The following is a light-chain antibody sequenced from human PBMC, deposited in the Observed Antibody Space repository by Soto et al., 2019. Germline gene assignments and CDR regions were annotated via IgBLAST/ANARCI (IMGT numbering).Light chain of an antibody. CDR3: LLSYSGADVV. J-gene: IGLJ2*01. CDR2: DTS. Sequence: QAVVTQEPSLTVSPGGTVTLTCGSSTGAVTSGHYPYWFQQKPGQAPRTLIYDTSNKHSWTPARFSGYLLGGKAALTLSGAQPEDEAEYYCLLSYSGADVVFGGETKLTVL. V-gene: IGLV7-46*01. CDR1: TGAVTSGHY.